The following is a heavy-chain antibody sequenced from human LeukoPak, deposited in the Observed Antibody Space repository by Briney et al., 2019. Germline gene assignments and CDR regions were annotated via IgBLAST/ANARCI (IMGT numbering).Heavy chain of an antibody. CDR3: ARDLSSAGRFGEPTGFDY. D-gene: IGHD3-10*01. Sequence: GGSLRLSCAASGFTFSNDWMSWVRQAPGKGLEWVANIKPDGSDKKYVDSVKGRFTISRDNANNSLYLQLDSLRAEDTAVYYCARDLSSAGRFGEPTGFDYWGQGTLVTVSS. CDR2: IKPDGSDK. J-gene: IGHJ4*02. CDR1: GFTFSNDW. V-gene: IGHV3-7*01.